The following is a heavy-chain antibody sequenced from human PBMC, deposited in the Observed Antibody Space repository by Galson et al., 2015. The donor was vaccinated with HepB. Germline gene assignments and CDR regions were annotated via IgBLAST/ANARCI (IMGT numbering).Heavy chain of an antibody. D-gene: IGHD2-15*01. J-gene: IGHJ5*01. Sequence: SLRLSCAASGFNFNNYGLHWVRQAPGKGLEWVAVISYSGSFQYYADSVKGRFTISRDNSKNTLYLQMNNPREEDSAVYFCAKDSAFIARGGSYTRGRRGNWFESWGQGTLVTVSS. V-gene: IGHV3-30*18. CDR2: ISYSGSFQ. CDR3: AKDSAFIARGGSYTRGRRGNWFES. CDR1: GFNFNNYG.